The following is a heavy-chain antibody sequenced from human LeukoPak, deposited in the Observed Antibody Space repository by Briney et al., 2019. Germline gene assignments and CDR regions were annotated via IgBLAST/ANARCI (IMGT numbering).Heavy chain of an antibody. J-gene: IGHJ4*02. CDR1: GLTFSSYP. CDR3: GRSERAYGGYDY. CDR2: ISSNGGKT. D-gene: IGHD5-12*01. Sequence: GGSLRLSCAASGLTFSSYPMHWVRQAPGKGLEFVSAISSNGGKTYYAKSVKGRLTISRDNSKNTLYLQMVSLRAEDMAVYYCGRSERAYGGYDYWGQGTLVTVSS. V-gene: IGHV3-64*01.